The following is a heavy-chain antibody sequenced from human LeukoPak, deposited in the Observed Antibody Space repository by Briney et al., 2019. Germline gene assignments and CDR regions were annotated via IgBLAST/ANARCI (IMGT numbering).Heavy chain of an antibody. V-gene: IGHV5-51*01. D-gene: IGHD6-19*01. J-gene: IGHJ4*02. CDR3: ARHCDSRDSNGWYSDH. Sequence: GESLKISCKASGYSFTNYWIGWVRQMPGKGLEWMGIIYPADSYTRYSPSFQGQVTISADKSISTAYLQWNSLKASDTAMHYCARHCDSRDSNGWYSDHWGQGALVTVSS. CDR2: IYPADSYT. CDR1: GYSFTNYW.